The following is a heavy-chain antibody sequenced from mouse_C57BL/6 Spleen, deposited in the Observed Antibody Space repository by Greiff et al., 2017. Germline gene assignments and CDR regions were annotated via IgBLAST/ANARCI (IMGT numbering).Heavy chain of an antibody. D-gene: IGHD2-1*01. CDR3: ARHRDGKVDY. CDR1: GFTFSSYG. V-gene: IGHV5-6*01. J-gene: IGHJ2*01. CDR2: ISSGGSYT. Sequence: EVHLVESGGDLVKPGGSLKLSCAASGFTFSSYGMSWVRQTPDKRLEWVATISSGGSYTYYPDSVKGRFTISRDNAKNTLYLQMSSLKSEDTAMYYCARHRDGKVDYWGQGTTLTVSS.